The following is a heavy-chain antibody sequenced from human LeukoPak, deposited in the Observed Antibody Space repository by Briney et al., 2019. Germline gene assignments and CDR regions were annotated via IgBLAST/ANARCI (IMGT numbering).Heavy chain of an antibody. Sequence: SETLSLTCTVSGGSISSSSYYWGWIRQPPGKGLEWIGSIYYSGSTYYNPSLKSRVTISVGTSKNQFSLKLSSVTAADTAVYYCARGGTGDRDTAMIMATYNWFDPWGQGTLVTVSS. CDR2: IYYSGST. D-gene: IGHD5-18*01. V-gene: IGHV4-39*07. CDR3: ARGGTGDRDTAMIMATYNWFDP. J-gene: IGHJ5*02. CDR1: GGSISSSSYY.